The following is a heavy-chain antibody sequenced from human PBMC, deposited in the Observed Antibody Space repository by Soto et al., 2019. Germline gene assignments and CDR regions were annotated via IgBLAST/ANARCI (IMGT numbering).Heavy chain of an antibody. Sequence: QVQLQQWGAGLLKPSETLSLTCAVYGGSFSGHSWTWIRQSPGKGLEWIGDINHSGRVNYSPSLKSRVTISLATSKNQFSLTLSAVTAADTAMYYCSTRDYDTNGYYRFDPWGQGTLVTVSS. D-gene: IGHD3-22*01. CDR3: STRDYDTNGYYRFDP. V-gene: IGHV4-34*01. J-gene: IGHJ5*01. CDR1: GGSFSGHS. CDR2: INHSGRV.